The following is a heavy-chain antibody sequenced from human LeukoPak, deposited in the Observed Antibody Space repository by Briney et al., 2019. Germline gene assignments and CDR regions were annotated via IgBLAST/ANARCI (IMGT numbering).Heavy chain of an antibody. D-gene: IGHD6-19*01. CDR3: AREGTAVAGSFDY. J-gene: IGHJ4*02. CDR2: IYYSGST. CDR1: GGSISSGDYY. V-gene: IGHV4-30-4*08. Sequence: SETLSLTCTVPGGSISSGDYYWSWIRQPPGKGLEWIGYIYYSGSTYYNPSLKSRVTISVDTSKNQFSLKLSSVTAADTAVYYCAREGTAVAGSFDYWGQGTLVTVSS.